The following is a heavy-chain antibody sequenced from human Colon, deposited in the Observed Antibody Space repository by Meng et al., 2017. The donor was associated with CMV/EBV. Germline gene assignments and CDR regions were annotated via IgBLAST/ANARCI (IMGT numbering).Heavy chain of an antibody. CDR3: ARPARGSTNYY. CDR2: IKQDGSEK. V-gene: IGHV3-7*01. Sequence: GESLKISCEASRFSFSSYNMHWVRQAPGKGLEWVANIKQDGSEKYYVDSVKGRFTISRDNAKNSVSLQMNGLRAEDTAVYYCARPARGSTNYYWGQGTLVTVSS. D-gene: IGHD6-13*01. J-gene: IGHJ4*02. CDR1: RFSFSSYN.